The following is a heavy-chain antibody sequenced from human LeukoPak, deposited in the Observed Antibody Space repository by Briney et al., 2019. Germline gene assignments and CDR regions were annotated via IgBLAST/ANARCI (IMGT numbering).Heavy chain of an antibody. CDR1: GGSISTYY. J-gene: IGHJ4*02. CDR3: ARGQDYYEINSYRGGFEY. Sequence: SETLSLTCTVSGGSISTYYWSWIRQPPGKGLEWVGYIYTSGSTNYNLSLKSRVTISVDKAKNQFSLKLSYVPAADTAVYYCARGQDYYEINSYRGGFEYWGLGTLVTVSS. CDR2: IYTSGST. V-gene: IGHV4-4*09. D-gene: IGHD3-22*01.